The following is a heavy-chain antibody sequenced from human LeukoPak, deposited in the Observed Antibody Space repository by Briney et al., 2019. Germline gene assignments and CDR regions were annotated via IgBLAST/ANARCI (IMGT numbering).Heavy chain of an antibody. CDR1: GFTFSIYG. CDR3: ARTSGTFDS. D-gene: IGHD1-1*01. J-gene: IGHJ4*02. Sequence: AGGSLRLSCAASGFTFSIYGMHWVRQAPGKGLEGVAVIWNDGSNKYYAGSVKGRFTISRDNSKKTQNLQMNRLRAEDTAVYSFARTSGTFDSWGQGTLVTVSS. V-gene: IGHV3-33*01. CDR2: IWNDGSNK.